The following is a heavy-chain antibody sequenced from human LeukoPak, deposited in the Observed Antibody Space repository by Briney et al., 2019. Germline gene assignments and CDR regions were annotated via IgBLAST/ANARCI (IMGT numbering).Heavy chain of an antibody. Sequence: VASVKVSCKASGYTFTGYYMHWVRQAPGQGLEWMGWINPNSGGTNYAQKFQGRVTMTRDTSISTAYMELSRLRSDDTAVYYCARKTEYSSSWYHYYYYMDVWGKGTTVTVSS. CDR1: GYTFTGYY. CDR2: INPNSGGT. V-gene: IGHV1-2*02. D-gene: IGHD6-13*01. CDR3: ARKTEYSSSWYHYYYYMDV. J-gene: IGHJ6*03.